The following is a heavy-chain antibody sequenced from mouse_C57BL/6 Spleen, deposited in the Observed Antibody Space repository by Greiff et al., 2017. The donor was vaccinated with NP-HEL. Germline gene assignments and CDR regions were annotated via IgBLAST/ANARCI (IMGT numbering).Heavy chain of an antibody. CDR3: ARSKDYYGGMAY. J-gene: IGHJ3*01. D-gene: IGHD1-1*01. CDR2: IDPSDSET. CDR1: GYTFTSYW. Sequence: VQLQQPGAELVRPGSSVKLSCKASGYTFTSYWMDWVKQRPGQGLEWIGNIDPSDSETPSNQKFTDKATLTVDKSSSTAYMQLSSLTSADSAVYYCARSKDYYGGMAYWGQGTLVTVSA. V-gene: IGHV1-61*01.